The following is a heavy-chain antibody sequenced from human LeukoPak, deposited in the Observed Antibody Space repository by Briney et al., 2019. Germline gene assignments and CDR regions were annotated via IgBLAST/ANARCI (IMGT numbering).Heavy chain of an antibody. CDR3: AREHRLLPTWFDP. J-gene: IGHJ5*02. CDR1: GFTFSSYA. Sequence: GRSLRLSCAASGFTFSSYAMHWVRQAPGKGLEWVAVISYDGSNKYYADSVKGRFTISRDNSKNTLYLQMNSLRAEDTAVYYCAREHRLLPTWFDPWGQGILVTVSS. D-gene: IGHD2/OR15-2a*01. V-gene: IGHV3-30*04. CDR2: ISYDGSNK.